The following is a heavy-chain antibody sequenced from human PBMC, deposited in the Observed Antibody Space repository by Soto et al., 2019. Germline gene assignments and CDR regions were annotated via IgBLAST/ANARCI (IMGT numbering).Heavy chain of an antibody. CDR1: GGSISSSSYY. CDR2: IYYSGST. V-gene: IGHV4-39*01. CDR3: ARPLGFYSSGLVASETWFDP. J-gene: IGHJ5*02. D-gene: IGHD6-19*01. Sequence: QLQLQESGPGLVKPSETLSLTCTVSGGSISSSSYYWGWIRQPPGKGLEWIGSIYYSGSTYYNPSLKSRVTISVDTSQNQFSLKLSSVTAADTAVYYCARPLGFYSSGLVASETWFDPWGQGTLVTVSS.